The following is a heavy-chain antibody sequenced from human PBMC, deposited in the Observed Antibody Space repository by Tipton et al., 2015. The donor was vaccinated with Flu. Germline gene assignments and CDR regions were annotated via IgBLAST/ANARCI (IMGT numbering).Heavy chain of an antibody. CDR2: ISAYNGNT. CDR3: ARDRVIFGGGYYYGMDV. J-gene: IGHJ6*02. Sequence: QVQLVQSGAEVKKPGASVRVSCKASGYTFTSYGISWVRQAPGQGLEWMGWISAYNGNTNYAQKLQGRVTMTTDTSTSTAYMELRSLRSDDTAVYYCARDRVIFGGGYYYGMDVWGQGTTVPVSS. D-gene: IGHD3-3*01. CDR1: GYTFTSYG. V-gene: IGHV1-18*01.